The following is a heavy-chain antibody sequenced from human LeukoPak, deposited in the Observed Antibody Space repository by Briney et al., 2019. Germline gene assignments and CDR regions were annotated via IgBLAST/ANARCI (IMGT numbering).Heavy chain of an antibody. J-gene: IGHJ4*02. CDR2: ISGSGGST. Sequence: GGSLRLSCAASGFTFSSSSMSWVRQAPGKGLEWVSVISGSGGSTDYADSVKGRFTISGDNSKNTLYLQINSLRAEDTAVYYCAKGSGWYVWGQGTLVTVSS. V-gene: IGHV3-23*01. CDR1: GFTFSSSS. D-gene: IGHD6-19*01. CDR3: AKGSGWYV.